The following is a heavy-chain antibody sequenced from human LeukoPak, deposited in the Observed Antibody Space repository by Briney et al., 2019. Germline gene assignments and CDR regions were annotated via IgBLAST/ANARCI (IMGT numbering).Heavy chain of an antibody. CDR2: IYHSGST. CDR1: GYSISSGYY. D-gene: IGHD1-1*01. Sequence: PSETLSLTCTVSGYSISSGYYWGWIRQPPGKGLEWIGSIYHSGSTYYNPSLKSRVTISVDTSKNQFSLKLSSVTAADTAVYCCARGGGTLTNWFDPWGQGTLVTVSS. J-gene: IGHJ5*02. CDR3: ARGGGTLTNWFDP. V-gene: IGHV4-38-2*02.